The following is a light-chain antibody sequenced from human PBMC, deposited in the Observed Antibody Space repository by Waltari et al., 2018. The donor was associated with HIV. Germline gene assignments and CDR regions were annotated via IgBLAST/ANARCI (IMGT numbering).Light chain of an antibody. CDR1: SCSLASNF. V-gene: IGLV6-57*04. Sequence: NFRLTQPHSVSESPGKTVTISCTRNSCSLASNFVQWYKQRPGSAPTTVIFEDYHRPSGVPDRFSGSIDSSSNSASLTISGLKTEDEGDYYCQSYDSSGQVFGGGTKLTVL. CDR3: QSYDSSGQV. J-gene: IGLJ3*02. CDR2: EDY.